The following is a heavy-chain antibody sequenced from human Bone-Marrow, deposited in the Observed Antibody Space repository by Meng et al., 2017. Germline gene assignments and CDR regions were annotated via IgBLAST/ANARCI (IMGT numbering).Heavy chain of an antibody. CDR3: ARDLGGIFDY. J-gene: IGHJ4*02. CDR2: IDTDGSIT. V-gene: IGHV3-74*01. CDR1: GFTFSSYW. Sequence: GESLKISCVASGFTFSSYWMHWVRQDPGKGLVWVSRIDTDGSITSYANSVKGRFTISRDNAKNTMFLQMNSLRAGDTAVYFCARDLGGIFDYWGQGALVTVSS. D-gene: IGHD6-13*01.